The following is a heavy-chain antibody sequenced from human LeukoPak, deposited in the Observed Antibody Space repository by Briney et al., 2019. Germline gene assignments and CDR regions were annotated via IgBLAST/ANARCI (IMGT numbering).Heavy chain of an antibody. Sequence: PGGSLRLSCAASGFTLSDYYMSWIRQAPGKGLERVSYISSSGSIINYEDSVKGRFTISRDNAKSSLYLQMNRLRAEDTAVYYCARDGERSGSIWGQGTLVTGSS. CDR3: ARDGERSGSI. CDR2: ISSSGSII. CDR1: GFTLSDYY. D-gene: IGHD2-15*01. V-gene: IGHV3-11*01. J-gene: IGHJ4*02.